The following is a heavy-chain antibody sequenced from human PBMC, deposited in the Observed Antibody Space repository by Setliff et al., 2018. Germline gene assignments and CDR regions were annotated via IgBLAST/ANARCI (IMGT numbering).Heavy chain of an antibody. CDR3: AREGNYDYVWGSYRDDAFDI. V-gene: IGHV1-69*05. CDR2: IIPIFGTA. Sequence: ASVKVSCKASGGTFSSYAISWVRQAPGQGLEWMGGIIPIFGTANFAQKFQGRVTITTDESTSTAYMELSSLRSEDTAVYYCAREGNYDYVWGSYRDDAFDIWGQGTMVTVSS. J-gene: IGHJ3*02. CDR1: GGTFSSYA. D-gene: IGHD3-16*02.